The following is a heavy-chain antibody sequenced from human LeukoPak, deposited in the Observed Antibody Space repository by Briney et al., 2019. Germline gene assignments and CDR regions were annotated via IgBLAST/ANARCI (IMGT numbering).Heavy chain of an antibody. Sequence: SETLSLTCIVSGGSISSTDYYWGWIRQPPGKGLEWIGNIYYSGNTYYNSSLKSRVTISVYTSKNQFSLKLSSVTAADTAVYYCARQGFYYGSGTDFHHWGQGTLVTVSS. D-gene: IGHD3-10*01. J-gene: IGHJ1*01. CDR3: ARQGFYYGSGTDFHH. V-gene: IGHV4-39*01. CDR2: IYYSGNT. CDR1: GGSISSTDYY.